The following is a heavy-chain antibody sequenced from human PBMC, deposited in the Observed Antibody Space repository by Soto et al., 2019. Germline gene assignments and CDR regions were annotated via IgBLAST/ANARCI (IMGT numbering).Heavy chain of an antibody. CDR2: IWYDGRNK. CDR3: ARESRGGSSRLYPSSVLDY. Sequence: QVQLVESGGGVVQPGRSLRLSCAASGFTFSSYGMHWVRQAPGKGLEWVAVIWYDGRNKYYADSVKGRFTISRDNSKNTLYLQMNSVGAEDTAVYYWARESRGGSSRLYPSSVLDYWGQGTLVTVSS. J-gene: IGHJ4*02. D-gene: IGHD2-15*01. CDR1: GFTFSSYG. V-gene: IGHV3-33*01.